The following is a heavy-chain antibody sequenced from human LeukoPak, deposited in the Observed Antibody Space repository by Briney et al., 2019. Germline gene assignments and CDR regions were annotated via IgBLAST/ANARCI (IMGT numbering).Heavy chain of an antibody. V-gene: IGHV1-69*05. Sequence: SVKVSCKASGGTFSSYAISWVRLAPGQGLEWMGGIIPILGTANYAQKFQGRVTITTDESTSTAYMELSSLRSEDTAVYYCARGRDCSSTSCRASYYYYYMDVWGKGTTVTVSS. J-gene: IGHJ6*03. CDR1: GGTFSSYA. CDR3: ARGRDCSSTSCRASYYYYYMDV. CDR2: IIPILGTA. D-gene: IGHD2-2*01.